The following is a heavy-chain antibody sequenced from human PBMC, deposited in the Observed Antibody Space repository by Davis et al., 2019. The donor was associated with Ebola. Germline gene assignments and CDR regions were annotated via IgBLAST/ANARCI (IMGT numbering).Heavy chain of an antibody. Sequence: ASVKVSCKASGYTFTSYYMHWVRQAPGQGLEWMGIINPSGGSTSYAQKFQGRVTMTRDTSTSTVYMELSSLRSEDTAVYYCARDRPGVAINYYYGMDVWGQGTTVTVSS. CDR2: INPSGGST. D-gene: IGHD3-3*01. V-gene: IGHV1-46*01. CDR3: ARDRPGVAINYYYGMDV. CDR1: GYTFTSYY. J-gene: IGHJ6*02.